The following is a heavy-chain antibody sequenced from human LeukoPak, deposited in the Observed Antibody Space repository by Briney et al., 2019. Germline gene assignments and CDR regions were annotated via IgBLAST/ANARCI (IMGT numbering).Heavy chain of an antibody. J-gene: IGHJ4*02. CDR2: ISGSGGST. CDR1: GFTFSSYA. V-gene: IGHV3-23*01. D-gene: IGHD6-6*01. Sequence: GGSLRLSCAASGFTFSSYAMSWVRQAPGKGLEWVSAISGSGGSTYYADSVKGRFTISRDNSKNTLYLQMNSLRAEDTGVYYCAKDSPFEYSSTLFDYWGQGTLVTVSS. CDR3: AKDSPFEYSSTLFDY.